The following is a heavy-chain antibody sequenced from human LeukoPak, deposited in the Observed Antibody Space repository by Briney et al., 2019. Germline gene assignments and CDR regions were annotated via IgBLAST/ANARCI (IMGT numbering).Heavy chain of an antibody. V-gene: IGHV3-9*01. D-gene: IGHD3-3*01. CDR1: GFTFDDYA. CDR2: ISWNSGSI. CDR3: AKSPSDTIFGVAHY. J-gene: IGHJ4*02. Sequence: GRSLRLSCAASGFTFDDYAMHWVRQAPGKGLEWVSGISWNSGSIGYADSVKGRFTISRDNAKNSLYLQMNSLRAEDTALYYCAKSPSDTIFGVAHYWSQGTLVTVSS.